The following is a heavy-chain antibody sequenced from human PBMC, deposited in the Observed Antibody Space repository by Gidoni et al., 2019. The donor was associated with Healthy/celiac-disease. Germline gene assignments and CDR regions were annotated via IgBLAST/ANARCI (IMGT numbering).Heavy chain of an antibody. CDR1: GGSISSSSYY. Sequence: QLQLQESGPGLVKPSETLSLTCTVSGGSISSSSYYWGWIRQPPGKGLEWIGSIYYSGSTYYNPSLKSRVTISVDTSKNQFSLKLSSVTAADTAVYYCAMTIAVAGTGFDYWGQGTLVTVSS. CDR2: IYYSGST. D-gene: IGHD6-19*01. J-gene: IGHJ4*02. CDR3: AMTIAVAGTGFDY. V-gene: IGHV4-39*01.